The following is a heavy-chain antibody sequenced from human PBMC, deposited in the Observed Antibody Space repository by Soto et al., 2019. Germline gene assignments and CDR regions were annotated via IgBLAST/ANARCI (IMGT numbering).Heavy chain of an antibody. V-gene: IGHV3-73*01. Sequence: EVQLVESGGGLVQPGGSLKVSCAASGFTFSDSTIHWVRQASGKGLEWVGRIRSKANNYATAYAASVKGRFTISRDDSKNTAYLQMTSLKIEATAVYYCTSGLGGLSCRGDDYWGQGTLVTVSS. CDR3: TSGLGGLSCRGDDY. CDR2: IRSKANNYAT. CDR1: GFTFSDST. J-gene: IGHJ4*02. D-gene: IGHD3-16*02.